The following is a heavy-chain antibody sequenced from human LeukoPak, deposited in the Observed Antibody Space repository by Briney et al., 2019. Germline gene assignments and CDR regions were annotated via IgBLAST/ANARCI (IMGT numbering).Heavy chain of an antibody. CDR3: ARGLGPVRGYSSSWYLY. D-gene: IGHD6-13*01. J-gene: IGHJ4*02. CDR2: ISWNSGSI. V-gene: IGHV3-9*01. CDR1: GFTFDDYG. Sequence: GGSLRLSCAASGFTFDDYGMHWVRQAPGKGLEWVSGISWNSGSIGYANSVKGRFTISRDNAKNSLYLQMNSLRAEDTAVYYCARGLGPVRGYSSSWYLYWGQGTLVTVSS.